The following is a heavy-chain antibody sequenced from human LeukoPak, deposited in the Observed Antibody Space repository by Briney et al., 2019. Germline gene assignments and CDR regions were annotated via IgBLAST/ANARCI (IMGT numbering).Heavy chain of an antibody. Sequence: PGGSLRLSCAASGFTFSSYGMHWVRQAPGKGLEWVAVISYDGSNKYYADSVKGRFTISRDNSKNTLYLQMNSLRAENTAVYYCAKNGDGQLTYFDYWGQGTLVTVSS. CDR1: GFTFSSYG. CDR2: ISYDGSNK. D-gene: IGHD7-27*01. CDR3: AKNGDGQLTYFDY. V-gene: IGHV3-30*18. J-gene: IGHJ4*02.